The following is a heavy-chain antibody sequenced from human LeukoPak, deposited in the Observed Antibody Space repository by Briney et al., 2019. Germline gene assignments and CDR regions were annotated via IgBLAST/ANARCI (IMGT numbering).Heavy chain of an antibody. CDR3: ARSGRGTYYYFDL. V-gene: IGHV1-69*06. CDR2: IIPIFGTA. J-gene: IGHJ4*02. Sequence: GASVKVSCKASGGTFSSYAISWVRQAPGQGLEWMGGIIPIFGTANYAQKFQGRVTITADKSTSTAYMELRSLTSDDTAVYYCARSGRGTYYYFDLWGQGTLVTVSS. D-gene: IGHD5-12*01. CDR1: GGTFSSYA.